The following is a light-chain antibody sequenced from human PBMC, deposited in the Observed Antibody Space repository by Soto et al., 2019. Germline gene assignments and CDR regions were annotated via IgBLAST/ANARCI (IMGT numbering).Light chain of an antibody. Sequence: DIQMTQSPSSLSASVGDRVTITCRASQTISSRLVWYQQKPGQAPKLLIYKATYLQTGVASRFSGSGSGTEFSLTISSLQPDDFAVYYCHQYNDFQYIFGQGTRLDI. CDR1: QTISSR. V-gene: IGKV1-5*03. CDR2: KAT. J-gene: IGKJ2*01. CDR3: HQYNDFQYI.